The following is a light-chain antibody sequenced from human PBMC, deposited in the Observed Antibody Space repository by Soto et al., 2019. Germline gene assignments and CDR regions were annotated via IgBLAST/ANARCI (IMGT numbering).Light chain of an antibody. V-gene: IGKV1-8*01. CDR2: AAS. CDR3: QQYYSYPPWT. CDR1: QGISRY. J-gene: IGKJ1*01. Sequence: AIRMTQSPSSFSASTGDRVTITCRASQGISRYLAWYQQKPGKAPKLLIYAASTLQSGVPSRFSGSGSGTDFTLTIRCLQSEDYATYYCQQYYSYPPWTFGQGTKVEIK.